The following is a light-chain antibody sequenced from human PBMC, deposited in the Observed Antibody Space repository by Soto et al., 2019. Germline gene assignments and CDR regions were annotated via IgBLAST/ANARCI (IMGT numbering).Light chain of an antibody. V-gene: IGLV2-8*01. CDR1: SSDVGGYNY. CDR3: SSYAGSNNFDVI. Sequence: QSVLTQPPSASGSPGQSVTISCTGTSSDVGGYNYVSWYQQHPGKAPKVLIYEVSKRPSGVPDRFSGSKSGNTASLTVSGLQAEDEADYYCSSYAGSNNFDVIFGGGTKLTVL. J-gene: IGLJ2*01. CDR2: EVS.